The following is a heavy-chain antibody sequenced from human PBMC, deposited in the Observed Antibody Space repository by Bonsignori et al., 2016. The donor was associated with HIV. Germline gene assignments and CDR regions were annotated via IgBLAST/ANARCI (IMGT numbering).Heavy chain of an antibody. Sequence: SGPTAGETHTDPHTDLQLLVFSLTTGEMRMSWIRQPPGKALEWPARIEWDDDTFYNISLKTWLTISKDTSKNQVVLTMTIMDPVDTATIYCARAPGICNDLSSSEPIDYVGPGNPGHRLL. J-gene: IGHJ4*02. D-gene: IGHD1-1*01. CDR2: IEWDDDT. CDR1: VFSLTTGEMR. CDR3: ARAPGICNDLSSSEPIDY. V-gene: IGHV2-70*04.